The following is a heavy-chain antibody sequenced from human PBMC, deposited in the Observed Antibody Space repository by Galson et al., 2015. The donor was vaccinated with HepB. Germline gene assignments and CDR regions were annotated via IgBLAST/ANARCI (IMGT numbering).Heavy chain of an antibody. CDR1: GFTFSSYA. J-gene: IGHJ4*02. Sequence: SLRLSCAASGFTFSSYAFSWVRQAPGKGLEWVSVISGSGGSTYYADSVKGRFTISRDNSKNTLYLQMNSLRPEDTAVYYCARRMPVADYFDYWGQGTPVTVSS. CDR2: ISGSGGST. CDR3: ARRMPVADYFDY. V-gene: IGHV3-23*01. D-gene: IGHD6-19*01.